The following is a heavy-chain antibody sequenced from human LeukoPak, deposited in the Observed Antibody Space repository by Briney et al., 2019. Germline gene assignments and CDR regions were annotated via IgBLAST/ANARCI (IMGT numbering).Heavy chain of an antibody. D-gene: IGHD3-3*01. CDR1: GGSLSSSY. J-gene: IGHJ4*02. CDR2: IYTSGST. V-gene: IGHV4-4*07. CDR3: ARKDFWSGYYAY. Sequence: SETLSLTCTVSGGSLSSSYWSWIRQPAGKGLEWIGRIYTSGSTNYNPSLKSRVTMSVDTSKNQFSLKLSSVTAADTAVYYCARKDFWSGYYAYWGQGTLVTVSS.